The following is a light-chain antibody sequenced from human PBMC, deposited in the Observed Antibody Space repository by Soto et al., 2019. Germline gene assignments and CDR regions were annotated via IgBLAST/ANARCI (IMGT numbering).Light chain of an antibody. CDR2: SAS. J-gene: IGKJ3*01. CDR3: QQLNISPLT. Sequence: DVQLTQSPSFLSASEGDTITITCRASQDIHGFLAWYQHKPGKAPRLLIDSASTLQSGVPSRFSGSGSGTEFALTINDLQPEAFAPYYCQQLNISPLTFGPGTPVAVK. V-gene: IGKV1-9*01. CDR1: QDIHGF.